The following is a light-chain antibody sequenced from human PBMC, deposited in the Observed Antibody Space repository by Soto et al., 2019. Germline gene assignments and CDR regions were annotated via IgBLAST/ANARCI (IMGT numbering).Light chain of an antibody. CDR2: DAS. Sequence: DIQMTQSPSSLSASVGDRVTITRQASQDISSSLNWYQQKPGKAPKLLIYDASDLERGVPSRFSGSGSGTDFTFNISSLQPEDIATYYCQQYDNLPSITFGQGTRLDIK. V-gene: IGKV1-33*01. CDR3: QQYDNLPSIT. CDR1: QDISSS. J-gene: IGKJ5*01.